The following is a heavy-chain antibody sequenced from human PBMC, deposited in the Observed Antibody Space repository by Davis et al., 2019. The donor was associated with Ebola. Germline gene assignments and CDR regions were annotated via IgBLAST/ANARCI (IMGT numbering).Heavy chain of an antibody. Sequence: PRAAPGFPFSSYEMNRVRQAPGKGLEWVSYISSSGSTIYYADSVKGRFTISRDNAKNSLYLQMNSLRAEDTAVYYCARDWGVAGYWGQGTLVTVSS. CDR1: GFPFSSYE. V-gene: IGHV3-48*03. CDR3: ARDWGVAGY. J-gene: IGHJ4*02. D-gene: IGHD3-16*01. CDR2: ISSSGSTI.